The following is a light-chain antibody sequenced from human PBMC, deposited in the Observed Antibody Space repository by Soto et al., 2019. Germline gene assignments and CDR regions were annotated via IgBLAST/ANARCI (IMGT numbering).Light chain of an antibody. CDR1: QSVSSY. V-gene: IGKV3-11*01. Sequence: EIVLTQSPATLSLSPGERATLSCRASQSVSSYLAWYQQKPGQAPRLLIYDASNRATSIPARFSGSGSGTDFTLTISSLEPEDFAVDYCQQRSNWPPYTCGQGTKLEIK. CDR3: QQRSNWPPYT. J-gene: IGKJ2*01. CDR2: DAS.